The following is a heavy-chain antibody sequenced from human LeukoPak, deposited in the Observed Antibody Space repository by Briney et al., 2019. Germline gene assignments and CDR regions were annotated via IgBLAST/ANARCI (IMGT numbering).Heavy chain of an antibody. CDR3: AREGDCTNGVCSDAFDI. CDR1: GGSISSYY. V-gene: IGHV4-59*01. J-gene: IGHJ3*02. D-gene: IGHD2-8*01. Sequence: PSETLSLTCTVSGGSISSYYWSWIRQPPGKGLEWIGYIYYSGSTNYNPSLKSRVTISVDTSKNQFSLKLSSVTAADTAVYYCAREGDCTNGVCSDAFDIWGQGTVVTVSS. CDR2: IYYSGST.